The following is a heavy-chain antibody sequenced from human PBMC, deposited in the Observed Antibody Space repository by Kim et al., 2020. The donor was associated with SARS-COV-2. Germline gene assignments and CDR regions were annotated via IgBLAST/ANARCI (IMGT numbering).Heavy chain of an antibody. Sequence: SLKSRVTISVDTSKNQFSLKLSSVTAADTAVYYCARYCSGGSCYSHYFDYWGQGTLVTVSS. V-gene: IGHV4-4*09. CDR3: ARYCSGGSCYSHYFDY. D-gene: IGHD2-15*01. J-gene: IGHJ4*02.